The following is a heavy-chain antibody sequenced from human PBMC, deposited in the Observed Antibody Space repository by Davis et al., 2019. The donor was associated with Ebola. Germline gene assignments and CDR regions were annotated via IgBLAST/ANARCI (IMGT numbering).Heavy chain of an antibody. CDR2: ISTMPNNYAT. J-gene: IGHJ5*02. V-gene: IGHV3-73*01. Sequence: GGSLRLSCAASGFTFSGSAMHWVRQAPGKGLEWVGRISTMPNNYATTYAASVGGRFTISRDDSKDTTYLQMNSLKTEDTAIYYCTRPVESNWFDPWGPGTQVTVSS. CDR3: TRPVESNWFDP. CDR1: GFTFSGSA.